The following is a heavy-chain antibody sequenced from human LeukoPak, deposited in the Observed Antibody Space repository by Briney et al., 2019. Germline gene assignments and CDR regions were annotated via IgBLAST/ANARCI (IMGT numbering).Heavy chain of an antibody. CDR3: ARYSFGSDFFDY. V-gene: IGHV4-4*07. CDR2: IYTSGST. D-gene: IGHD5-18*01. CDR1: GGSISYYY. J-gene: IGHJ4*02. Sequence: PSETLSLTCTVSGGSISYYYWSWIRQPAGKRLEWIGRIYTSGSTHYNPSLQSRVTISVDTSKNQFSLKLSSVTAADTAVYYCARYSFGSDFFDYWGQGTLVTVSS.